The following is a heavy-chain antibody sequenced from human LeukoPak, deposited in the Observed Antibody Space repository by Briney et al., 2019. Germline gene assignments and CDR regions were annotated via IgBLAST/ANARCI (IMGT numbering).Heavy chain of an antibody. CDR3: ARVWSDGYNSPFDY. CDR2: ISYDGSNK. J-gene: IGHJ4*02. V-gene: IGHV3-30-3*01. CDR1: GFTFSSYA. D-gene: IGHD5-12*01. Sequence: GRSLRLSCAASGFTFSSYAMHWVRQAPGKGLEWVAVISYDGSNKYYADSVKGRFTISRGNSKNTLYLQMNSLRAEDTAVYYCARVWSDGYNSPFDYWGQGTLVTVSS.